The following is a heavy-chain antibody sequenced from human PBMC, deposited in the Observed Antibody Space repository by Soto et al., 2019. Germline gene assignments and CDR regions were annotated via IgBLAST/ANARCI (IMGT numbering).Heavy chain of an antibody. V-gene: IGHV4-39*01. CDR3: ARDYFDSSDYTTNWFDP. CDR2: IYHTGNA. D-gene: IGHD3-22*01. Sequence: SETQSLTCGVSGDSISNSRFYWAWIRQPPGEGLEWIGSIYHTGNAYYNPSLKSRVTISVDTSKNQFSLKVTSVTAADTALYYCARDYFDSSDYTTNWFDPWGQGTLVTVSS. CDR1: GDSISNSRFY. J-gene: IGHJ5*02.